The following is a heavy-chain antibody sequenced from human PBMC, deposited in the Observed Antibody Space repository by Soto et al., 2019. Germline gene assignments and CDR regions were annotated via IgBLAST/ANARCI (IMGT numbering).Heavy chain of an antibody. CDR1: GFTFSSYS. CDR2: ISYHGINK. CDR3: ARGYDYDASGYS. D-gene: IGHD3-22*01. Sequence: QAGGSLRLSGVASGFTFSSYSMHWVRQAPCKGLEWVAVISYHGINKYYADSVKGRFTVSRDNSKSTLYLQMNSLRAEDTAVYYCARGYDYDASGYSWGQGTPV. J-gene: IGHJ5*02. V-gene: IGHV3-30-3*01.